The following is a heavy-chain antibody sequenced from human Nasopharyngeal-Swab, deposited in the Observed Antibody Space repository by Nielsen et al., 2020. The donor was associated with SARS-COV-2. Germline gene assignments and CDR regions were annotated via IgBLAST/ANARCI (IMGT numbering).Heavy chain of an antibody. CDR2: IYWGDDK. Sequence: SGPTLVKPTQTLTLTCTFSGFSLSTSGVGVGWIRQHPGKALEWLAIIYWGDDKRNSPSLKSRLTITKDTSKNQVVLTMNNMDPVDTATYYCAHGGATVTTFGVYNWFDPWGQGTLVTVSS. CDR1: GFSLSTSGVG. CDR3: AHGGATVTTFGVYNWFDP. J-gene: IGHJ5*02. V-gene: IGHV2-5*02. D-gene: IGHD4-17*01.